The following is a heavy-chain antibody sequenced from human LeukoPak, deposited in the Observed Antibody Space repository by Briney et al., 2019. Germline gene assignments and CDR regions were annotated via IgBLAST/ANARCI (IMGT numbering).Heavy chain of an antibody. CDR2: IDWDDDK. J-gene: IGHJ6*04. CDR3: ARIPIVVAPAADSALYYYYYGMDV. CDR1: GFSLSTSGMC. V-gene: IGHV2-70*01. D-gene: IGHD2-2*01. Sequence: SGPTLVNPTQTLTLTCTFSGFSLSTSGMCVSWIRQPPGKALEWLALIDWDDDKYYSTSLKTRLTISKDTSKNQVVLTMTNMDPVDTATYYCARIPIVVAPAADSALYYYYYGMDVWGKGTTVTVSS.